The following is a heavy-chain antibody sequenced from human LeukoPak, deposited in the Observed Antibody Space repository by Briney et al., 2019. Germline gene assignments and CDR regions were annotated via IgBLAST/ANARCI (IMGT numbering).Heavy chain of an antibody. V-gene: IGHV4-34*01. Sequence: SETLSLTCAVYGGSFSGYYWSWIRQPPGKGLEWIGEINHSGSTNYNPSLKSRVTISVDTSKNQFSLKLSSATAADTAVYYCARGWLGYWFDPWGQGTLVTVSS. J-gene: IGHJ5*02. CDR1: GGSFSGYY. CDR3: ARGWLGYWFDP. D-gene: IGHD3-9*01. CDR2: INHSGST.